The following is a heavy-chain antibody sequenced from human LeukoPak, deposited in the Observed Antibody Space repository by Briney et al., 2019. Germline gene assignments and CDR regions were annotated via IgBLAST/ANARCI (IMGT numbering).Heavy chain of an antibody. CDR1: GGSFSGYY. CDR2: INHSGST. D-gene: IGHD2-15*01. CDR3: ARGGPKLRPRPYYFDY. Sequence: SETLSLTCAVYGGSFSGYYWSWVRQPPGKGLEWNGEINHSGSTNYNPSLKSRVTISVDTSKNQFSLKLSSVIAADTAVYYCARGGPKLRPRPYYFDYWGQGTLVTVSS. V-gene: IGHV4-34*01. J-gene: IGHJ4*02.